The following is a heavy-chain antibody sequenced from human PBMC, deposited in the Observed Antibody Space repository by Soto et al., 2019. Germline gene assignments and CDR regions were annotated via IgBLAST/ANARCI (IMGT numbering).Heavy chain of an antibody. Sequence: QVQMVQSGAEVKKPGASIKVSCKAYDYYFPGYKIHWVRQAPGQGLEWMGWIDPNSGVRNYAQKFQGRVSMTGDTSITTAYLEVKKLRSDDTAVYYCATVLRSSTSRGSDFGPWGQGTQVTVSS. CDR1: DYYFPGYK. CDR2: IDPNSGVR. V-gene: IGHV1-2*02. D-gene: IGHD2-2*01. J-gene: IGHJ5*02. CDR3: ATVLRSSTSRGSDFGP.